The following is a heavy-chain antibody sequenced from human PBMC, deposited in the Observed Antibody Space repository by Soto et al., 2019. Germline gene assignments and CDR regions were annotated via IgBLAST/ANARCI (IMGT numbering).Heavy chain of an antibody. CDR1: GGSISTLY. V-gene: IGHV4-59*01. CDR2: VYYTGNT. CDR3: ARVRDTPYIHNYFDY. J-gene: IGHJ4*02. Sequence: PSETLSLTCTVSGGSISTLYWSWIRQPPGKGLEWIGYVYYTGNTNYNPSLKSRVTISVDTSKNQFSLKLNSVTAADTAVYYCARVRDTPYIHNYFDYWGQGTLVTVSS. D-gene: IGHD5-18*01.